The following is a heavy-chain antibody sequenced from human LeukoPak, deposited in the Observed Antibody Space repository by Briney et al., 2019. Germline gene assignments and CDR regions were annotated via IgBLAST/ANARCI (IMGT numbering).Heavy chain of an antibody. D-gene: IGHD3-16*01. J-gene: IGHJ4*02. V-gene: IGHV4-39*07. CDR2: IYYSGST. CDR1: GGSISSSSYY. Sequence: SETLSLTCTVSGGSISSSSYYWGWIRQPPGKGLEWIGSIYYSGSTYYNPSLKSRVTISVDTSKNQFSLKLSSVTAADTAVYYCARVGGGYYLDYWGQGTLVTVSS. CDR3: ARVGGGYYLDY.